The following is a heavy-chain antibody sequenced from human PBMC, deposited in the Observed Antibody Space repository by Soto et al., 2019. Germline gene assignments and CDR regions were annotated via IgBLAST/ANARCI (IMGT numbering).Heavy chain of an antibody. CDR1: GYTFTSYD. Sequence: ASVKVSCKASGYTFTSYDINWVRQATGQGLEWMGWMNPNSGNTGYAQKFQGRVTMTRNTSISTAYMELSSLRSEDTAVYYCARARAIAAGGITWFDPWGQGTLVTVSS. V-gene: IGHV1-8*01. D-gene: IGHD6-13*01. CDR2: MNPNSGNT. CDR3: ARARAIAAGGITWFDP. J-gene: IGHJ5*02.